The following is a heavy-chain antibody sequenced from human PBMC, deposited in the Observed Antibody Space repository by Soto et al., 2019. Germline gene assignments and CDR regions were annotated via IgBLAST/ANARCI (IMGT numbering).Heavy chain of an antibody. V-gene: IGHV4-34*01. CDR1: GGSFSGYY. CDR3: ARVDSSGWYGFYYYYGMDV. Sequence: SETLSLTCAVYGGSFSGYYWSWIRQPPGKGLEWIGEINHSGSTNYNPSLKSRVTISVDTSKNQFSLKLSSVTAADTAVYYCARVDSSGWYGFYYYYGMDVWGQGTTV. CDR2: INHSGST. J-gene: IGHJ6*02. D-gene: IGHD6-19*01.